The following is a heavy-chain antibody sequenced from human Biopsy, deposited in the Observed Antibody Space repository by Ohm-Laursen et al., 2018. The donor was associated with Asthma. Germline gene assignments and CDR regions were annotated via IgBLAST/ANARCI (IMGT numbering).Heavy chain of an antibody. D-gene: IGHD3-22*01. J-gene: IGHJ4*02. V-gene: IGHV3-9*01. CDR2: ISWNSATI. CDR1: GFKFDEYT. CDR3: AKVRSDWVITESFDY. Sequence: SSLGLSCTASGFKFDEYTMHWVRQAPGKGLEWVSGISWNSATIGYADSVEGRFTISRDNAKNSVFLHMDSLRPEDTAFYYCAKVRSDWVITESFDYWGQGVLVTVSS.